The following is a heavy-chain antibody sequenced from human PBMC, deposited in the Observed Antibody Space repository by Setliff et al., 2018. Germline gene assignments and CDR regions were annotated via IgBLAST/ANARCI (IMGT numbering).Heavy chain of an antibody. CDR2: MHSDDRSI. Sequence: PGGSLRLSCAASGFTFSGYWMHWVRQAPGKGLMWVSRMHSDDRSITYADSVKGRFTISRDNAKNMLYLQMNSLRAEDTAVYYCVREGGNYFPLDYWGLGTLVTVSS. J-gene: IGHJ4*02. CDR3: VREGGNYFPLDY. V-gene: IGHV3-74*03. D-gene: IGHD1-26*01. CDR1: GFTFSGYW.